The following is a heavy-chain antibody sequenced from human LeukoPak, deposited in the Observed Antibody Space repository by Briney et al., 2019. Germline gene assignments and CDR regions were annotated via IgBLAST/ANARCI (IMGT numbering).Heavy chain of an antibody. CDR3: ASLIMTTSDGMDV. V-gene: IGHV1-18*01. J-gene: IGHJ6*02. CDR1: GYTFTSYG. Sequence: VASVKVSCKASGYTFTSYGISWVRQAPGQGLEWMGWNSAYNGNTNYAQKLQGRVTMTTDTSTSTAYMELRSLRSDDTAVYYCASLIMTTSDGMDVWGQGTTVTVSS. CDR2: NSAYNGNT. D-gene: IGHD3-16*01.